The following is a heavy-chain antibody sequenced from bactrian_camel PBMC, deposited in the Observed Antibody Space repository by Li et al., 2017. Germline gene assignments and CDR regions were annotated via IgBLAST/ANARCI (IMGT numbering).Heavy chain of an antibody. V-gene: IGHV3-2*01. CDR2: IYTDGGSA. D-gene: IGHD6*01. CDR1: GFTFSNYA. J-gene: IGHJ4*01. Sequence: HVQLVESGGGLVQPGGSLRLSCAASGFTFSNYAMTWVRQAPGKGLEWVSSIYTDGGSANYADSVKGRFTISKDNAKKTLYLQMNSLKTEDTAVYYCARMGWYVPYDLWGVGTQVTVS.